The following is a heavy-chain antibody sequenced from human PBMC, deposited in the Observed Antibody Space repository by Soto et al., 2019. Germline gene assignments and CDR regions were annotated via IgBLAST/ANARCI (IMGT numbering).Heavy chain of an antibody. Sequence: GGSLRLSCVGSGFTFRRFEMNWVRQTPGKGLEWLSYIGRSGETIYYADSVKGRFTISRDNAKSSLFLQMNGLRDEDTGIYYCARDSRGGAARRPTFYYWGRGTLVTVSS. CDR2: IGRSGETI. J-gene: IGHJ4*02. CDR3: ARDSRGGAARRPTFYY. V-gene: IGHV3-48*03. CDR1: GFTFRRFE. D-gene: IGHD6-6*01.